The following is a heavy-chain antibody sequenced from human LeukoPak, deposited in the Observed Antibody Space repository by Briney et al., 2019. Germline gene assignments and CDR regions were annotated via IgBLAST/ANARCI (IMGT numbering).Heavy chain of an antibody. CDR3: ASTTVTRPRLKNYYYYYMDV. D-gene: IGHD4-17*01. J-gene: IGHJ6*03. Sequence: SETLSLTRAVYGGSFSGYYWSWIRQPPGKGLEWIGEINHSGSTNYNPSLKSRVTISVDTSKNQFSLKLSSVTAADTAVYYCASTTVTRPRLKNYYYYYMDVWGKGTTVTISS. V-gene: IGHV4-34*01. CDR2: INHSGST. CDR1: GGSFSGYY.